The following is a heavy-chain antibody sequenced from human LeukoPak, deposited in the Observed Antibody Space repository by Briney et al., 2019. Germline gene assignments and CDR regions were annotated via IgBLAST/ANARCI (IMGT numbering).Heavy chain of an antibody. J-gene: IGHJ3*02. CDR1: GGSISGYY. Sequence: SETLSLTCAVYGGSISGYYWSWIRQPLGKGLEWIGEINHSGSTNYNPSLKSRVTISVDTSKSQFSLKLSSVTAADTAVYYCARVPPYCSGSSSCSAAFDIWGQGTMVTVSS. V-gene: IGHV4-34*01. D-gene: IGHD2-15*01. CDR2: INHSGST. CDR3: ARVPPYCSGSSSCSAAFDI.